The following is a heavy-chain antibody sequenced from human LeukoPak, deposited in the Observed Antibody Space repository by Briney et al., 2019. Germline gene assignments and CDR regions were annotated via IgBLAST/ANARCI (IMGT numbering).Heavy chain of an antibody. J-gene: IGHJ4*02. CDR3: ASWAWYYDSSGYHY. CDR1: GGSISSSSYY. CDR2: IYYSGST. Sequence: PSETLSLTCTVSGGSISSSSYYWGWIRQPPGKGLEWIGSIYYSGSTYYNPSLKSRVTISVDTSKNQFSLKLSSVTAADTAVYYCASWAWYYDSSGYHYWGQGTLVTVSS. D-gene: IGHD3-22*01. V-gene: IGHV4-39*07.